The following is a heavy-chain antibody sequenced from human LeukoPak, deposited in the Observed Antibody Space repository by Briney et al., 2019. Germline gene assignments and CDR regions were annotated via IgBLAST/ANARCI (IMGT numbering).Heavy chain of an antibody. CDR2: INHSGST. V-gene: IGHV4-34*01. CDR3: AGLRQDAFDI. CDR1: GGSFSGYY. Sequence: SETLSLTCAVYGGSFSGYYWSWIRQPPGKGLEWIGEINHSGSTNYNPSLKSRVTISVDTSKNQFSLKLSSVTAADTAVYYCAGLRQDAFDIWGQGTMVTASS. J-gene: IGHJ3*02.